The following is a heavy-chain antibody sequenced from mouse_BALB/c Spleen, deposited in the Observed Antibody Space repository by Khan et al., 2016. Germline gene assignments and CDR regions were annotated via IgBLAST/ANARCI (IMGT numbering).Heavy chain of an antibody. CDR1: GDSITSGY. CDR2: ISYSGST. CDR3: ARWDGNYGYYAMDY. J-gene: IGHJ4*01. Sequence: EVQLQESGPSLVKPSQTLSLTCSVTGDSITSGYWNWIRKFPGNKLEYMGYISYSGSTYYNPSLKSRISITRDTSKNQYYLQLNSVTTEDTATYYCARWDGNYGYYAMDYWGQGTSVTVSS. V-gene: IGHV3-8*02. D-gene: IGHD2-1*01.